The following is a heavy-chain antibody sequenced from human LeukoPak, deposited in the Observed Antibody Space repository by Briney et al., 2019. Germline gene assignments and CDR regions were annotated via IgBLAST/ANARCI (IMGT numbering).Heavy chain of an antibody. Sequence: PETLSLTCTVSGASFSSYYWSWIRQPPGKGLEWIGYFYYSGTTNYNYNPSLKSRVTMSVDTSRNQFSLKLYSVTAADTAVYYCARDRRPEGFDYWGQGTLVTVSS. CDR2: FYYSGTTNY. J-gene: IGHJ4*02. CDR1: GASFSSYY. CDR3: ARDRRPEGFDY. V-gene: IGHV4-59*01.